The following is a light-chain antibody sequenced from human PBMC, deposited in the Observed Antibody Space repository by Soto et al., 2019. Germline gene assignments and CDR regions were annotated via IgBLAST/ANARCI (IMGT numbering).Light chain of an antibody. V-gene: IGLV4-69*01. J-gene: IGLJ2*01. CDR3: QTWGTGFQV. Sequence: QPVLTQSPSASASLGGSVKLTCTLSSGHSSYAIAWHQKQPGKGPRYLMDLDNDGSHTKGDGIPDRFSGSSSGADRYLFISSLQAEDEADYYCQTWGTGFQVFGGGTKRTVL. CDR2: LDNDGSH. CDR1: SGHSSYA.